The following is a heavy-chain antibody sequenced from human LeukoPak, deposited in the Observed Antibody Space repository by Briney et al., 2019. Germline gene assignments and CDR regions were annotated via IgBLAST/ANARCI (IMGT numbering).Heavy chain of an antibody. V-gene: IGHV3-21*01. CDR1: GFIFSNNN. CDR2: ISSSGSYI. Sequence: GGSLRLSCAASGFIFSNNNWNWVRQAPGKGWEWVSFISSSGSYIYFADSVNGRFTISRDNAKNSLFLQMNSLRAEDTGLYYCARATTAKRGSEGYWGRGTLVTVSS. CDR3: ARATTAKRGSEGY. D-gene: IGHD4-11*01. J-gene: IGHJ4*02.